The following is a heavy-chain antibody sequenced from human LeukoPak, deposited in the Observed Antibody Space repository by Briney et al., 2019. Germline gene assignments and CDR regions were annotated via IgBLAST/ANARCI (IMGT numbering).Heavy chain of an antibody. CDR2: INSDGSST. CDR1: GFIFSSYW. CDR3: ARDSYSSGAHFDY. D-gene: IGHD6-19*01. Sequence: PGGSLRLSCAASGFIFSSYWMHWVRQAAGKGLVWVSRINSDGSSTSYADSVKGRFTISRDNAKNTLYLQMNSLRAEDTAVYYCARDSYSSGAHFDYWGQGTLVTVSS. J-gene: IGHJ4*02. V-gene: IGHV3-74*01.